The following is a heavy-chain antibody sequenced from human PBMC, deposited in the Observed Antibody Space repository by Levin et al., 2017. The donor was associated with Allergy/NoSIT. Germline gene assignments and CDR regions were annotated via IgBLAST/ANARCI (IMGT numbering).Heavy chain of an antibody. J-gene: IGHJ4*02. CDR3: ARNKGTSGSYYLDY. CDR1: GFSLSTSGMC. V-gene: IGHV2-70*11. CDR2: IDWDDDK. Sequence: SGPTLVKPTQTLTLTCTFSGFSLSTSGMCVSWIRQPPGKALEWLARIDWDDDKYYSPSLKTRLTISKDTSKNQVVLTMTNMDPVETATYYCARNKGTSGSYYLDYWGQGTLVTVSA. D-gene: IGHD2-2*01.